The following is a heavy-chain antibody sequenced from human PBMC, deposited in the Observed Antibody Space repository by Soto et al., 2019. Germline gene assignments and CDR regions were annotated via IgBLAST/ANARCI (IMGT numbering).Heavy chain of an antibody. CDR1: GFSLSSSGVG. V-gene: IGHV2-5*02. Sequence: QITLKESGPSLVKPTETLTLTCTFSGFSLSSSGVGVAWIRQHPGKPLEWLALIYWDDDKYTSPSLKSRLTLTKATTKNQVVLLMTHMDPVDTATYFCVHLLTGGRFDSWGQGTLVTVSS. CDR2: IYWDDDK. CDR3: VHLLTGGRFDS. J-gene: IGHJ4*02. D-gene: IGHD3-16*01.